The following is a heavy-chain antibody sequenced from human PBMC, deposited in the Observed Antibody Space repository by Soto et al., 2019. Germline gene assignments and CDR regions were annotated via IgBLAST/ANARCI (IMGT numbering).Heavy chain of an antibody. CDR2: TYYRSKWYN. CDR3: ARGIEIAAAGYSYGMDV. CDR1: GDSVSSNSAA. Sequence: SQTLSLTCAISGDSVSSNSAAWNWIRQSPSRGLEWLGRTYYRSKWYNDYAVSVKSRITINPDTSKNQFSLQLNSVTPEDTAVYYCARGIEIAAAGYSYGMDVWGQGTTVTVSS. V-gene: IGHV6-1*01. J-gene: IGHJ6*02. D-gene: IGHD6-13*01.